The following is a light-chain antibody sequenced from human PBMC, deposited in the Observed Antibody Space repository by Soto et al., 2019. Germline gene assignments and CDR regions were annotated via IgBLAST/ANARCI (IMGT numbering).Light chain of an antibody. CDR2: EGT. CDR3: QSYDSSLSGWV. V-gene: IGLV2-14*02. J-gene: IGLJ3*02. Sequence: QSALTQPASVSGSPGQSITISCTGTSSDVGTYNLVSRLQQHPGKAPKLMIHEGTKRPSGVSNRFSGNTTSLTISGLQAEDEADYYCQSYDSSLSGWVFGGGTKLTVL. CDR1: SSDVGTYNL.